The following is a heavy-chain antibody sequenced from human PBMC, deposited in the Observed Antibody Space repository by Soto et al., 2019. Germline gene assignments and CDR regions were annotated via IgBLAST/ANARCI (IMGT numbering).Heavy chain of an antibody. CDR1: GFTFSSYG. CDR3: AKDYYDSSGEDAFDI. Sequence: AGGSLRLSCAASGFTFSSYGMHWVRQAPGKGLEWVAVISYDGSNKYYADSVKGRFTISRDNSKNTLYLQMNSLRAEDTAVYYCAKDYYDSSGEDAFDIWGQGTMVTVSS. V-gene: IGHV3-30*18. J-gene: IGHJ3*02. CDR2: ISYDGSNK. D-gene: IGHD3-22*01.